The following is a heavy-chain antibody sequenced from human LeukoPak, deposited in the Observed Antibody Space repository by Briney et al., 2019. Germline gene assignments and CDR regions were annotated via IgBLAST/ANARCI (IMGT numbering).Heavy chain of an antibody. V-gene: IGHV1-69*01. J-gene: IGHJ6*02. CDR1: GGTFSSYA. Sequence: SVTVSCTASGGTFSSYAISWVRQAPGQGLEWMGGIIPIFGTANYAQKFQGRVTITEDESTSTAYMELSSLRSEDTAVYYCAREGQAVAGTGFYYYYGMDVWGQGTTVTVSS. CDR2: IIPIFGTA. CDR3: AREGQAVAGTGFYYYYGMDV. D-gene: IGHD6-19*01.